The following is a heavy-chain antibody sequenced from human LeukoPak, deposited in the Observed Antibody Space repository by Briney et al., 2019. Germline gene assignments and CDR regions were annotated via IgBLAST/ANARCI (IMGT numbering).Heavy chain of an antibody. CDR2: IYYSGST. CDR1: GGSISSYY. J-gene: IGHJ6*02. CDR3: ARGVSSSYAYYYYYGIDV. D-gene: IGHD3-16*01. Sequence: PSETLSLTCTVSGGSISSYYWSWIRQPPGKGLEWIGYIYYSGSTNYNPSLKSRVTISVDTSKNQFSLHLSSVTAADTAVYYCARGVSSSYAYYYYYGIDVWGRGAPVAVSS. V-gene: IGHV4-59*08.